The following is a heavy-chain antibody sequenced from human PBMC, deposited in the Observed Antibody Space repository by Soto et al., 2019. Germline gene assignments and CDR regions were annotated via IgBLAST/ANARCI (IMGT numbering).Heavy chain of an antibody. CDR3: ARAGNLGRWLQPLDY. CDR1: GGSFSGYY. D-gene: IGHD5-12*01. V-gene: IGHV4-34*01. CDR2: VSHSGST. J-gene: IGHJ4*02. Sequence: PSETLSLTCAVYGGSFSGYYWSWIRQPPGKGLEWIGKVSHSGSTNYNPSLKSRVTMSVDTSKNQFSLKLISVTAADTAVYYCARAGNLGRWLQPLDYWGQG.